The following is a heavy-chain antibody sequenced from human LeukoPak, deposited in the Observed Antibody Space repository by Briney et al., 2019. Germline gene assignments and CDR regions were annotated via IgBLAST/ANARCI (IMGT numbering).Heavy chain of an antibody. Sequence: GASVKVSCKSSGYTFSTYGISWVRQAPGQGLEWMGWISGYNANTNYAQKLQGRVTMTTDTSTSTAYMELRSLTSDDTAVYYCARDAVDINLPDGFDIWGQGTVVTVSS. J-gene: IGHJ3*02. D-gene: IGHD5-12*01. CDR3: ARDAVDINLPDGFDI. V-gene: IGHV1-18*01. CDR1: GYTFSTYG. CDR2: ISGYNANT.